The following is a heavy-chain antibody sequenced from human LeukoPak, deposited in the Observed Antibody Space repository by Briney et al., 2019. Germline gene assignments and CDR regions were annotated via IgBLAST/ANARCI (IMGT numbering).Heavy chain of an antibody. Sequence: GSLRLSSAASGFTFSSYEMNWVRQAPGKGLEWVSYISSSGSTIYYADSVKGRFTISRDNAKNSLYLQMNSLRAEDTAVYYCAELGITMIGGVWGKGTTVTISS. CDR3: AELGITMIGGV. V-gene: IGHV3-48*03. CDR2: ISSSGSTI. CDR1: GFTFSSYE. J-gene: IGHJ6*04. D-gene: IGHD3-10*02.